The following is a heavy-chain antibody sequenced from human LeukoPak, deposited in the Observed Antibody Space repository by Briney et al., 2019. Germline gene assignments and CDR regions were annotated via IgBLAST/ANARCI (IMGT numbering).Heavy chain of an antibody. CDR3: ARHKAGSSWYLYYGMDV. Sequence: PSETLSLTCTVSGGSISSYYWSWIRQPPGKGLEWIGYIYYSGSTNYNPSLKSRVTISVDTSRNQLSLKLSSVTAADTAVYYCARHKAGSSWYLYYGMDVWGQRTTVTVSS. V-gene: IGHV4-59*01. D-gene: IGHD6-13*01. J-gene: IGHJ6*02. CDR2: IYYSGST. CDR1: GGSISSYY.